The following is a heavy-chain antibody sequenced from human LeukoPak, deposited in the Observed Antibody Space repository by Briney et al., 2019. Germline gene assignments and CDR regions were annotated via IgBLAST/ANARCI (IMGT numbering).Heavy chain of an antibody. Sequence: QPGGSLRLSCVASGFSFNIYGMSWVRQAPGKGLEWVSSVGGGDDIHYADSVKGRFTISRDNSKNTLYLQMNSLRAEDTAVYYCAKAASLGGDNWFDPWGQGTLVTVSS. CDR1: GFSFNIYG. V-gene: IGHV3-23*01. CDR2: VGGGDDI. D-gene: IGHD3-16*01. J-gene: IGHJ5*02. CDR3: AKAASLGGDNWFDP.